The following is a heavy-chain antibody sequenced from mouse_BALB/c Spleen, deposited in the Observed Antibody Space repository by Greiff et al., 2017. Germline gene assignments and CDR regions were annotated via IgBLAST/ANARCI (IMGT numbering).Heavy chain of an antibody. CDR1: GFTFSSYA. Sequence: DVKLVESGGGLVKPGGSLKLSCAASGFTFSSYAMSWVRQTPEKRLEWVASISSGGSTYYPDSVKGRFTISRDNARNILYLQMSSLRSEDTAMYYCARGGVITTVVAERYYAMDYWGQGTSVTVSS. D-gene: IGHD1-1*01. CDR2: ISSGGST. V-gene: IGHV5-6-5*01. CDR3: ARGGVITTVVAERYYAMDY. J-gene: IGHJ4*01.